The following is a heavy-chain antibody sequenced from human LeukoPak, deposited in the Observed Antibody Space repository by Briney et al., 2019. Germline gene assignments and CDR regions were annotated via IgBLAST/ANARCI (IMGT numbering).Heavy chain of an antibody. Sequence: SETLSLTCTVCGGFISSCYWRWLRQPRERGLEWIGYYYYSWNTNYNPSLKGRVTISVDTSKNKFSLKLSSVTAADTAVYYCPRVPQLPYSSAYYWYFDFWGRGTLVTVSS. V-gene: IGHV4-59*01. J-gene: IGHJ2*01. CDR1: GGFISSCY. CDR3: PRVPQLPYSSAYYWYFDF. CDR2: YYYSWNT. D-gene: IGHD6-19*01.